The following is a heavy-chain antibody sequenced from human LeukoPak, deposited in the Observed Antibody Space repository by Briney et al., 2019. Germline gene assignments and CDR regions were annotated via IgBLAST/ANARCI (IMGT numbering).Heavy chain of an antibody. J-gene: IGHJ4*02. V-gene: IGHV1-2*04. CDR3: ARGSAFSAVAFDY. D-gene: IGHD6-19*01. CDR2: INPNSGGT. CDR1: GYTFTGYY. Sequence: ASVKVSCKASGYTFTGYYMRWVRQAPGQGLEWMGWINPNSGGTNYAQKFQGWVTMTRDTSISTAYMELSRLRSDDTAVYYCARGSAFSAVAFDYWGQGTLVTVSS.